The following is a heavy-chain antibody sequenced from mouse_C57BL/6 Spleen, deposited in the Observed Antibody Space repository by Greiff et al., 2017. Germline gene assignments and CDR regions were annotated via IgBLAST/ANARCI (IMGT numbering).Heavy chain of an antibody. J-gene: IGHJ3*01. D-gene: IGHD2-5*01. CDR2: IYPSDSDT. Sequence: VQLQQPGAELVRPGSSVKLSCKASGYTFTSYWMGWVKQRPGQGLEWIGNIYPSDSDTHYNQKFKDKATLTVDKSSSTAYMQLSRLTSEDSAVYYRAREAYYSNTSWFAYWGQGTLVTVSA. V-gene: IGHV1-61*01. CDR3: AREAYYSNTSWFAY. CDR1: GYTFTSYW.